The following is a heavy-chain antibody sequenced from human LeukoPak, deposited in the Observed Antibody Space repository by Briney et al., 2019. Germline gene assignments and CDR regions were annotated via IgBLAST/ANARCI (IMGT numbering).Heavy chain of an antibody. D-gene: IGHD6-19*01. J-gene: IGHJ4*02. CDR1: GYTFTSYG. CDR3: ARVLAVAGTFDY. CDR2: ISAYNGNT. Sequence: AASVKVSCKASGYTFTSYGISWVRQAPGQGLEWMGWISAYNGNTNYAQKLQGRVTMTTDTSTSTAYMELRSLGSDDTAVYYCARVLAVAGTFDYWGQGTLVTVSS. V-gene: IGHV1-18*01.